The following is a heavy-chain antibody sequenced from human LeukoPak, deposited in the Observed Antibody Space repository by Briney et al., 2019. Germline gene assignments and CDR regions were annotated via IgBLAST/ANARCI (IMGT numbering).Heavy chain of an antibody. CDR1: GFTFSSYA. CDR2: IGTRGDT. J-gene: IGHJ3*02. V-gene: IGHV3-23*01. D-gene: IGHD3-3*01. Sequence: GGSLRLSCAASGFTFSSYAMSWVRQAPGKGLEWVSTIGTRGDTYYADSVKGRFTISRDNSKNTLYLDMNSLRAEDTAVYYCAKHPRYDVDAFDIWGQGTMVTVCS. CDR3: AKHPRYDVDAFDI.